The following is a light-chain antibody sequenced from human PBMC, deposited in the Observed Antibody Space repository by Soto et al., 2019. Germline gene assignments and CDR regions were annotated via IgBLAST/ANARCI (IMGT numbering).Light chain of an antibody. CDR2: AAS. CDR1: QGISSW. V-gene: IGKV1-12*01. CDR3: QQPDSFPLP. J-gene: IGKJ4*01. Sequence: DIQMTQSPSSVSASVGDRVTITCRASQGISSWVAWYQQKPGKAPNLLIYAASSLQSGVPSRFSGSGSGTEFTLLISSLQPEDFATYYCQQPDSFPLPFGGGTKVEIK.